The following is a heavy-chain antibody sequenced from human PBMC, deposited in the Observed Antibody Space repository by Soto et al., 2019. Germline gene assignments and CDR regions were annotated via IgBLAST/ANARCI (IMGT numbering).Heavy chain of an antibody. J-gene: IGHJ6*02. D-gene: IGHD3-16*01. Sequence: GSLRLSCAAPGFTFSSHAMHWVRRAPGKGLEWVAVISYDGNKKDHADSVKGRFTISRDTSKNTLHLQVNSLRAEDSDVYYLARDYAKTTYYFYRMDVWGQGTAVTVSS. CDR2: ISYDGNKK. CDR1: GFTFSSHA. V-gene: IGHV3-30-3*01. CDR3: ARDYAKTTYYFYRMDV.